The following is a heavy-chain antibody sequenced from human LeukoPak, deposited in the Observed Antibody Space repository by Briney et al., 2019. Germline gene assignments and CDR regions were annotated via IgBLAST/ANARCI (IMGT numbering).Heavy chain of an antibody. V-gene: IGHV1-46*03. J-gene: IGHJ6*03. CDR3: AKGRSDFFAYYYYLDV. D-gene: IGHD2-21*02. Sequence: ASVKVSCKASGYTLTSNYIYWVRQAPGQGLEWMGIINPSGGSTTYAQKFQGRVTMTRDTSTSTVYMELTSLRSEDTAVYYCAKGRSDFFAYYYYLDVWGKGTTVTVSS. CDR2: INPSGGST. CDR1: GYTLTSNY.